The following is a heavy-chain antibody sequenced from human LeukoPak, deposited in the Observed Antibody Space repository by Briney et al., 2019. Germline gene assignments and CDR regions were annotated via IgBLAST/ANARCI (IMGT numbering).Heavy chain of an antibody. CDR1: GFTFSSYA. CDR2: ISYDGSNK. D-gene: IGHD2-15*01. V-gene: IGHV3-30*04. J-gene: IGHJ6*03. CDR3: ARDGGVAATQTRPKKNYYYYYMDV. Sequence: GGSLRLSCAASGFTFSSYAMHWVRQAPGKGLEWVVVISYDGSNKYYADSVKGRFTISRDNSKNTLYLQMNSLRAEDTAVYYCARDGGVAATQTRPKKNYYYYYMDVWGKGTTVTVSS.